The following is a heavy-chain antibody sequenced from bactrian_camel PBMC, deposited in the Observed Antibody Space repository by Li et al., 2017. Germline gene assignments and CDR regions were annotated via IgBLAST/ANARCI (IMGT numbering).Heavy chain of an antibody. D-gene: IGHD1*01. CDR2: ISSSGRT. Sequence: VQLVESGGGSVQAGGSVRLSCVASGNTFGSHYCMAWFRQATGKAREGVAAISSSGRTIYTDSLKGRFTVSNENANNTLYLQMNSLKPEDTAMYYCAADFRRCGPRLKSALTKPDFGYWGQGTQVTVS. J-gene: IGHJ6*01. V-gene: IGHV3S55*01. CDR3: AADFRRCGPRLKSALTKPDFGY. CDR1: GNTFGSHYC.